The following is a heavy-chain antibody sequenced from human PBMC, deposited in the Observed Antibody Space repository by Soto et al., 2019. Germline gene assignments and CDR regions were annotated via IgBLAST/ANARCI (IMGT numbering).Heavy chain of an antibody. CDR1: GFSLSTSGVG. CDR3: AHSLNASSGYYVPDAFDI. J-gene: IGHJ3*02. D-gene: IGHD3-22*01. V-gene: IGHV2-5*01. Sequence: QITLKESGPTLVKPTQTLTLTCTFSGFSLSTSGVGVGWIRQPPGKALEWLALIYWNDDKRYSPSRKSRLTITKDTSKNQVVLTMTNIDPVDIATYYCAHSLNASSGYYVPDAFDIWGQGTMVTDSS. CDR2: IYWNDDK.